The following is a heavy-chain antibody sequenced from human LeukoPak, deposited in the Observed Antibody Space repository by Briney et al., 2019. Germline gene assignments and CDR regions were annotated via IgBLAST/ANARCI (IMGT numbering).Heavy chain of an antibody. CDR2: INAGNGNT. Sequence: GASVKVSCKASGYTFTSYAMHWVRQAPGQRLEWMGWINAGNGNTKYSQEFQGRVTITRDTSASTAYMELSSLRSEDMAVYYCARSLGYCTNGVCYGSGTFDYWGQGTLVTVSS. CDR1: GYTFTSYA. CDR3: ARSLGYCTNGVCYGSGTFDY. J-gene: IGHJ4*02. D-gene: IGHD2-8*01. V-gene: IGHV1-3*03.